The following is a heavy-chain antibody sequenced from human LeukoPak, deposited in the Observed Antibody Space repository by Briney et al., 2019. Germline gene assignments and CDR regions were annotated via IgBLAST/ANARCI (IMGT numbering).Heavy chain of an antibody. CDR1: GIPFTTSD. J-gene: IGHJ4*02. CDR3: VNGFYYLKC. CDR2: IRNDGSNT. D-gene: IGHD6-25*01. Sequence: GGSLRLSCAASGIPFTTSDMHWVRQAPGKGLEWVAFIRNDGSNTYYADSVKGRFTISRDTAKNTLYLQMNSLRTADTAVYYYVNGFYYLKCWGQGTLVTVSS. V-gene: IGHV3-30*02.